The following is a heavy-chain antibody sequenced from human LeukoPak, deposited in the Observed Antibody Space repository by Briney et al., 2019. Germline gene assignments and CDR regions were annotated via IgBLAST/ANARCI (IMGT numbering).Heavy chain of an antibody. CDR2: IKSKTDGGTT. D-gene: IGHD3-22*01. CDR1: GFTFSNAW. V-gene: IGHV3-15*01. CDR3: TTGHHYYDSSPLDY. J-gene: IGHJ4*02. Sequence: GGSLRLSCAASGFTFSNAWMSWVRQAPGKGLEWVGRIKSKTDGGTTDYAAPVKGRFTISRDDSKNTLYLQMNSLKTGDTAVYYCTTGHHYYDSSPLDYWGQGTLVTVSS.